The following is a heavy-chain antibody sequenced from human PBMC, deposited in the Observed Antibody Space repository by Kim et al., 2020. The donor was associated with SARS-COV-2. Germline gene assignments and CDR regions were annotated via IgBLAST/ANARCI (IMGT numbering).Heavy chain of an antibody. CDR3: ARVYGSGAEPLGRVVDDAFDI. Sequence: GGSLRLSCAASGFTFSSYSMNWVRQAPGKGLEWVSYISSSSSTIYYADSVKGRFTISRDNAKNSLYLQMNSLRAEDTAVYYCARVYGSGAEPLGRVVDDAFDIWGQGTMVTVSS. J-gene: IGHJ3*02. CDR2: ISSSSSTI. CDR1: GFTFSSYS. D-gene: IGHD3-10*01. V-gene: IGHV3-48*04.